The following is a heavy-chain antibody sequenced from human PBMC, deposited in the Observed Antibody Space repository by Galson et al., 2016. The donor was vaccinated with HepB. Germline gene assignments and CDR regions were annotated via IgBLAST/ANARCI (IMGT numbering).Heavy chain of an antibody. V-gene: IGHV1-69*06. CDR1: GGTFSNFA. J-gene: IGHJ5*02. D-gene: IGHD3-10*01. Sequence: SVKVSCKASGGTFSNFAISWLRQAPGQGLEWMGGIIPLFGATNYAQKFQGRVTITADKSTNTVYMDLSSLRSEDTAVYYCARGGCITMVRGVMPGWFDPWGQGTLVTVSS. CDR2: IIPLFGAT. CDR3: ARGGCITMVRGVMPGWFDP.